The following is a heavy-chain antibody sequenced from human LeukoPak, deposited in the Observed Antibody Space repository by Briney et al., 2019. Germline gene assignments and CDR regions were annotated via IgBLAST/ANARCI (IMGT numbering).Heavy chain of an antibody. D-gene: IGHD3-10*01. CDR1: GGSISSYY. CDR3: ARGRSSMVRGYYYYYMDV. Sequence: ASETLSLTCTVSGGSISSYYWSWIRQPPGKGLEWIGYIYYSGSTNYNPFLKSRVTISVDTSKNQFSLKLSSVTAADTAVYYCARGRSSMVRGYYYYYMDVWGKGTTVTISS. CDR2: IYYSGST. J-gene: IGHJ6*03. V-gene: IGHV4-59*01.